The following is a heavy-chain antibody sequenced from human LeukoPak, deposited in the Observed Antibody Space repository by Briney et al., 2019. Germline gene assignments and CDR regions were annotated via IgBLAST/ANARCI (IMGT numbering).Heavy chain of an antibody. CDR1: GYSFTSYW. CDR3: ATPAGYYDNSGYYPYNWFDP. CDR2: IYPGDSDT. J-gene: IGHJ5*02. Sequence: GESLKISCKGSGYSFTSYWIGWVRQMPGKGLERGGIIYPGDSDTRYSPSFQGKVTISADKSISTAYLQWSSLKASDTPMYYCATPAGYYDNSGYYPYNWFDPWGQGTLVTVSS. V-gene: IGHV5-51*01. D-gene: IGHD3-22*01.